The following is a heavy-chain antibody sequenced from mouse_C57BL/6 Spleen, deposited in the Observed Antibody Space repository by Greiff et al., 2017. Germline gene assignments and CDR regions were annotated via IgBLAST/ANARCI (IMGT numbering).Heavy chain of an antibody. D-gene: IGHD2-5*01. CDR1: GYTFTDYY. CDR3: ARGAYSNTWYFDV. Sequence: VQLQQSGPELVKPGASVKISCKASGYTFTDYYMNWVKQSHGKSLEWIGDINPNNGGTSYNQKFKGKATLTVDKSSSTAYMELRSLTSEDSAVYYCARGAYSNTWYFDVWGTGTTVTVSS. V-gene: IGHV1-26*01. CDR2: INPNNGGT. J-gene: IGHJ1*03.